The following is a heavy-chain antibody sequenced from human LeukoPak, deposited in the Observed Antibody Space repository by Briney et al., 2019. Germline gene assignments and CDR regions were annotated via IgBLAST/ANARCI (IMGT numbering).Heavy chain of an antibody. V-gene: IGHV3-21*01. CDR2: ISGSNSYI. CDR1: GFTFSSYT. D-gene: IGHD1-1*01. J-gene: IGHJ4*02. Sequence: PGGSLRLSCAASGFTFSSYTMHWIRQAPGKGLEWVSSISGSNSYIFYADSVKGRFTVSRDNAKDSLYLQMNSLMAEDTAVYYCARALTTLTYEGYWGQGTLVTVSS. CDR3: ARALTTLTYEGY.